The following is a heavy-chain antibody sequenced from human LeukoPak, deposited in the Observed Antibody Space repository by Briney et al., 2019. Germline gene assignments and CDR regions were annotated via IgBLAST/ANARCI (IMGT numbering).Heavy chain of an antibody. Sequence: SVKVSCKASGYTFITYYIHWVRQAPGQGLEWMGRIIPILGIANYAQKFQGRVTITADKSTSTAYMELSSLRSEDTAVYYCARDLTRTYCSGGSCYSSREYWFDPWGQGTLVTVSS. J-gene: IGHJ5*02. CDR2: IIPILGIA. CDR1: GYTFITYY. V-gene: IGHV1-69*04. CDR3: ARDLTRTYCSGGSCYSSREYWFDP. D-gene: IGHD2-15*01.